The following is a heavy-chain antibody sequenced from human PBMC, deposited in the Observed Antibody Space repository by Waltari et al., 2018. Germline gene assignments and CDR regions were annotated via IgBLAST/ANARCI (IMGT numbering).Heavy chain of an antibody. V-gene: IGHV1-69*12. CDR2: IIPIFGTA. CDR3: ARDSGGATTYYYGMDV. CDR1: GGTFRSYA. Sequence: QVQLVQSGAAVKKPGSYVKVSCKASGGTFRSYAIGWVREAAGQGLEWMGGIIPIFGTANYAQNVQGRVTITADESTSTAYMELSSLRSEDTAVYYCARDSGGATTYYYGMDVWGQGTTVTVSS. J-gene: IGHJ6*02. D-gene: IGHD1-26*01.